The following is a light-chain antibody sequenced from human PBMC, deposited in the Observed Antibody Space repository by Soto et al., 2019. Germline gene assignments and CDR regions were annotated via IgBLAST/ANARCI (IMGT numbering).Light chain of an antibody. CDR3: NSYTSRSSSTYV. CDR1: RXDVGGYNY. J-gene: IGLJ1*01. Sequence: QSVLTQPASVSGSPXQSXXISXTGTRXDVGGYNYVSWYQQYPGKAPKLMIYDVSNRPSGVSNRFSGSKSGNTASLTISGLQAEDEADYYCNSYTSRSSSTYVFGTGTKVTVL. V-gene: IGLV2-14*01. CDR2: DVS.